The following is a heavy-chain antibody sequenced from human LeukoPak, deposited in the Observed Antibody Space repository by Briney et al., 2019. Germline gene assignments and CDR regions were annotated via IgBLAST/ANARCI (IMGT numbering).Heavy chain of an antibody. CDR3: ARGPEYQLLGGSTSYYYYYMDV. V-gene: IGHV4-34*01. CDR1: GGSFSGYY. Sequence: SGTLSLTCAVYGGSFSGYYWSWIRQPPGKGLEWIGEINHSGSTNYNPSLKSRVTISVDTSKNQFSLKLSSVTAADTAVYYCARGPEYQLLGGSTSYYYYYMDVWGKGTTVTVSS. D-gene: IGHD2-2*01. J-gene: IGHJ6*03. CDR2: INHSGST.